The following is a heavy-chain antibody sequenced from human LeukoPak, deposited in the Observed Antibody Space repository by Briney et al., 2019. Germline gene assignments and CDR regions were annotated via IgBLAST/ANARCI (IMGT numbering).Heavy chain of an antibody. J-gene: IGHJ6*02. V-gene: IGHV1-69*13. CDR3: ARAFWIKASNQRGYSYGSYYYGMDV. CDR1: GGTFSSYA. Sequence: SVKVSCKASGGTFSSYAISWVRQAPGQGLEWMGGIIPIFGTANYAQKFQGRVTITADESTSTAYMELSSLRSEDTAVYYCARAFWIKASNQRGYSYGSYYYGMDVWGQGTTVTVSS. D-gene: IGHD5-18*01. CDR2: IIPIFGTA.